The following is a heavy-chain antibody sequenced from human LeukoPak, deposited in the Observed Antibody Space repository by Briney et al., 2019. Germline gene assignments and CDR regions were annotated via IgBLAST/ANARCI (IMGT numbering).Heavy chain of an antibody. CDR3: AREYSSSGETTFDY. Sequence: ASVKVSCKASGYTFTSYDFNWVRQATGQRPEWMGWMSPNSGDTGYAQKFQDRVAMTRNTSISTAYMELSSLRSDDTAVYYCAREYSSSGETTFDYWGQGTLVTVSS. CDR1: GYTFTSYD. V-gene: IGHV1-8*01. J-gene: IGHJ4*02. CDR2: MSPNSGDT. D-gene: IGHD6-13*01.